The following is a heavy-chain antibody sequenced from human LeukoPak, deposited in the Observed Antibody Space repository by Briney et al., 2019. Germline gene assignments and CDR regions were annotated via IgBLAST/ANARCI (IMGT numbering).Heavy chain of an antibody. D-gene: IGHD6-19*01. Sequence: ASVKASCKASGGTFSSYAISWVRQAPGQGLEWMGRIIPILGIANYAQKFQGRVTITADKSTSTAYMELSSLRSEDTAVYFCARACTSGCSDLDYWGQGTLVTVSS. J-gene: IGHJ4*02. CDR2: IIPILGIA. CDR1: GGTFSSYA. V-gene: IGHV1-69*04. CDR3: ARACTSGCSDLDY.